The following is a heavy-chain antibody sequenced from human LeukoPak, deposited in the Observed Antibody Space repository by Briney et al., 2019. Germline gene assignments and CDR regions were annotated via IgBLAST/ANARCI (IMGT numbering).Heavy chain of an antibody. CDR3: ARDTYKYYGSGSYLSDY. CDR2: ISYDGSNK. V-gene: IGHV3-30-3*01. CDR1: GFTFSSYA. J-gene: IGHJ4*02. Sequence: GGSLRLSCAASGFTFSSYAMHWVRQAPGKGLEWVAVISYDGSNKYYADSVKGRFTISRDNSKNTLYLQMNSLRAEDTAVCYCARDTYKYYGSGSYLSDYWGQGTLVTVSS. D-gene: IGHD3-10*01.